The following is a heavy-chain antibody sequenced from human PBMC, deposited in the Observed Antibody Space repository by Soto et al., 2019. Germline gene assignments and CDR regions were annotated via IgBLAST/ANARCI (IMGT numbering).Heavy chain of an antibody. Sequence: ASETLSLTCAVSGGSISSGGYSWSWIRQPPGKGLEWIGYIYHSGSTYYNPSLKSRVTISVDRSKNQFSLKLSSVTAADTAVYYCATRTKGYSYGHWGQGTLVTVSS. CDR3: ATRTKGYSYGH. D-gene: IGHD5-18*01. J-gene: IGHJ4*02. V-gene: IGHV4-30-2*01. CDR2: IYHSGST. CDR1: GGSISSGGYS.